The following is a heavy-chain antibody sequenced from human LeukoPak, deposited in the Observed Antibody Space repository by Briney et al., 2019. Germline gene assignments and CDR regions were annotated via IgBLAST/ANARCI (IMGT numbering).Heavy chain of an antibody. CDR3: AKPGVDSSSWYFDY. V-gene: IGHV3-23*01. Sequence: GGSLRLSCTASGFTFGDYAMNWVRQAPGKGLEWVSAISGSGGSTYYADSVKGRFTISRDNSKNTLYLQMNSLRAEDTAVYYCAKPGVDSSSWYFDYWGQGTLVTVSS. CDR1: GFTFGDYA. D-gene: IGHD6-13*01. J-gene: IGHJ4*02. CDR2: ISGSGGST.